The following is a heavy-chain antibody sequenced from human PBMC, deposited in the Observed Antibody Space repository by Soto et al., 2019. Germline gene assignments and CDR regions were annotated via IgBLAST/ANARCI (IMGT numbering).Heavy chain of an antibody. J-gene: IGHJ6*02. D-gene: IGHD3-22*01. CDR1: GFTFSSYG. CDR3: AKVNGFGTMIAQAQYYYYYYGMDV. CDR2: ISYDGSNK. V-gene: IGHV3-30*18. Sequence: GGSLRLSCAASGFTFSSYGMHWVRQAPGKGLEWVAVISYDGSNKYYADSVKGRFTISRDNSKNTLYLQMNSLRAEDTAVYYCAKVNGFGTMIAQAQYYYYYYGMDVWGQGTTVTVSS.